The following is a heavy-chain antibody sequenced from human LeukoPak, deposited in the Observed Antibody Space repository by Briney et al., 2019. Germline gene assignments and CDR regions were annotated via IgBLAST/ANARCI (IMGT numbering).Heavy chain of an antibody. CDR3: AGYYSSGLEAFDI. CDR2: IYTSGST. D-gene: IGHD3-22*01. CDR1: GGSISSYY. J-gene: IGHJ3*02. Sequence: SETLSLTCTVTGGSISSYYWSWIRQPAGKGLEWIGRIYTSGSTNYNPSLKSRVTMSVDTSKNQFSLKLSSVTAADTAVYYCAGYYSSGLEAFDIWGQGTMVTVSS. V-gene: IGHV4-4*07.